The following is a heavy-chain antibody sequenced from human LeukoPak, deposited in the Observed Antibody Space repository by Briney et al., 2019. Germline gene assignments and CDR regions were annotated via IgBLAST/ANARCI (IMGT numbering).Heavy chain of an antibody. D-gene: IGHD3-22*01. CDR3: ARHFTRGVVVITGWDAFDI. V-gene: IGHV4-39*01. Sequence: PSETLSLTCTVSGGSISSSSYYWGWIRQPPGKGLEWIGSIYYSGSTYYNPSLKSRVTISVDTSKNQFSLKLSSVTAADTAVYYCARHFTRGVVVITGWDAFDIWGQGTMVTVSS. J-gene: IGHJ3*02. CDR2: IYYSGST. CDR1: GGSISSSSYY.